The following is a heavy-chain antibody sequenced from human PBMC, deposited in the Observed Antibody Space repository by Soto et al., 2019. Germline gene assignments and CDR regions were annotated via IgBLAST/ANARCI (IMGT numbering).Heavy chain of an antibody. CDR2: ISSSSSYI. CDR1: GFTFSSYS. D-gene: IGHD4-4*01. J-gene: IGHJ4*02. V-gene: IGHV3-21*01. Sequence: PGGSLRLSCAASGFTFSSYSMNWVRQAPGKGLEWVSSISSSSSYIYYADSVKGRFTISRDNAKNSLYLQMNSLRAEDTAVYYCASVNRPWHSNYGWVFGWGQGTLVTVSS. CDR3: ASVNRPWHSNYGWVFG.